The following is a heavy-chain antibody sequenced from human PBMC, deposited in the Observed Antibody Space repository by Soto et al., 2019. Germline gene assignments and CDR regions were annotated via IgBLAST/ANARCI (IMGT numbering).Heavy chain of an antibody. CDR1: GFTLSRYS. CDR2: ISRSSSTI. J-gene: IGHJ4*02. D-gene: IGHD3-10*01. V-gene: IGHV3-48*01. CDR3: ARDLAGGIPGY. Sequence: EVQLVESGGGLVQPGGSLRLSCVASGFTLSRYSMNWVRQAPGKGLEWVSYISRSSSTIYYADSVKGRFTISRDNAENSLYLQVNSLGAVDTAVYYCARDLAGGIPGYWGQGTRVTVSS.